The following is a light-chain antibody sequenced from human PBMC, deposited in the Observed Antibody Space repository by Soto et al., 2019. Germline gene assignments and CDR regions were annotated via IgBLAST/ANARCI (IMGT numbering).Light chain of an antibody. CDR3: QQYNNWPPFT. V-gene: IGKV3D-15*01. CDR1: QSVSSN. CDR2: AAS. Sequence: EIVMTQSPATLSVSPGERATLSCRASQSVSSNLAWYQQTPGQAPRLFXYAASARANGIPARFSGSGSGTEFTLTISSLQSEGFAVYDGQQYNNWPPFTFGQGTRLENK. J-gene: IGKJ5*01.